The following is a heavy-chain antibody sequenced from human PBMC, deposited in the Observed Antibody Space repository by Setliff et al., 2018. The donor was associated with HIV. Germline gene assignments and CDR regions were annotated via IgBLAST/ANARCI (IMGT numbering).Heavy chain of an antibody. J-gene: IGHJ3*02. CDR1: GYTLSNY. CDR2: MNPNSGNT. Sequence: ASVKVSCKASGYTLSNYMHWVRQASGQGLEWVGWMNPNSGNTGFAQKFQGRLTMTRNTSINTAYMELRRLRSDDTAVYYCARDSEWGSYIFWTFDIWGQGTMVTVSS. V-gene: IGHV1-8*02. D-gene: IGHD1-26*01. CDR3: ARDSEWGSYIFWTFDI.